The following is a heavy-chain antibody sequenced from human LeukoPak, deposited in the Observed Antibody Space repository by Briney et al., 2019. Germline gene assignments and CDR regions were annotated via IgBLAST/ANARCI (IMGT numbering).Heavy chain of an antibody. J-gene: IGHJ6*02. CDR1: GGSLSSGDYY. D-gene: IGHD3-3*01. V-gene: IGHV4-61*08. CDR2: IYYSGST. CDR3: ARHQRDRCYDFWSGYSHNYYYYGMDV. Sequence: PSETLSLTCTVSGGSLSSGDYYWSWIRQPPGKGLEWIGYIYYSGSTNYNPSLKSRVTISVDTSKNQFSLKLSSVTAADTAVYYCARHQRDRCYDFWSGYSHNYYYYGMDVWGQGTTVTVSS.